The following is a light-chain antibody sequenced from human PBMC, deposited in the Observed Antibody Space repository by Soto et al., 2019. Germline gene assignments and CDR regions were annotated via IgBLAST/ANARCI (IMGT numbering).Light chain of an antibody. CDR3: QQSYSNGILT. V-gene: IGKV1-39*01. CDR1: QSISNY. CDR2: AAS. Sequence: DIQMTQSPSSLSASVGDRVTITCRASQSISNYLNWYQQKPGKAPKLLIYAASSLQSGVPSRFSGSGSGTDFTLTISSLQPEDFATYYCQQSYSNGILTFGPGTKVDIK. J-gene: IGKJ3*01.